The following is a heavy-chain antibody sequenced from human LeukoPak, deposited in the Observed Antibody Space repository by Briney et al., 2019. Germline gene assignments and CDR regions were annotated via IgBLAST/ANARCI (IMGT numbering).Heavy chain of an antibody. CDR1: GFTFSSYG. J-gene: IGHJ4*02. CDR3: AKDPRYCSSTTSGC. V-gene: IGHV3-30*18. CDR2: ISYDGSNK. Sequence: QPGRSLRPSCAASGFTFSSYGMHWVRQAPGKGLEWVAVISYDGSNKYYADSVKGRFTISRDNSKNTLYLQMNSLRAEDTAVYYCAKDPRYCSSTTSGCWGQGTLVTVSS. D-gene: IGHD2-2*01.